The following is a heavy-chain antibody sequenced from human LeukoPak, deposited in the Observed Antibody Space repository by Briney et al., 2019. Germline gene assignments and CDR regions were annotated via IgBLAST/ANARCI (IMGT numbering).Heavy chain of an antibody. CDR1: GFTFSDHY. D-gene: IGHD4-11*01. Sequence: GGSLRLSCAASGFTFSDHYMSWIRQAPGKGLEWVSYISGSGSTIYYADSVKGRFTISRDNAKNSLYLQMNSLRAEDTAVYYCARENSNNCYYYMDVWAKGPRSPSP. V-gene: IGHV3-11*01. CDR3: ARENSNNCYYYMDV. J-gene: IGHJ6*03. CDR2: ISGSGSTI.